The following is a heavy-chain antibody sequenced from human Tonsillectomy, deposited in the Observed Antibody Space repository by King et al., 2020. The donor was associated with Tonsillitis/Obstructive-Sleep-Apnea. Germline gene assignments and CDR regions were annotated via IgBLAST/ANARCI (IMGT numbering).Heavy chain of an antibody. CDR2: IYYDGTT. V-gene: IGHV4-39*01. D-gene: IGHD6-6*01. Sequence: QLQESGPGLVKPSETLSLTCTVSGSSVSSSDYYWGWIRQPPGKGLEWIGTIYYDGTTYYNPPLKSRVTISVAPSKNQFSLNLNSVTAAETAVYYCARHSRDSSWGDYFYYMDVWGKGTTVTVSS. CDR3: ARHSRDSSWGDYFYYMDV. J-gene: IGHJ6*03. CDR1: GSSVSSSDYY.